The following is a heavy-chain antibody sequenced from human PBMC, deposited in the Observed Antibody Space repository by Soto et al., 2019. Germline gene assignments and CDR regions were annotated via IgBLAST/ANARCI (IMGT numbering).Heavy chain of an antibody. Sequence: PSETLSLTCTVSGGSINSNIYYWGWIRQPPGKGLEWIASIYYTGNTFYNPSLKNRVTLSVDTSENQFSLKLSSVTAADTADYYCARHSHEDHGDPNWFDPWGQGALVTVSS. D-gene: IGHD4-17*01. CDR3: ARHSHEDHGDPNWFDP. J-gene: IGHJ5*01. CDR2: IYYTGNT. CDR1: GGSINSNIYY. V-gene: IGHV4-39*01.